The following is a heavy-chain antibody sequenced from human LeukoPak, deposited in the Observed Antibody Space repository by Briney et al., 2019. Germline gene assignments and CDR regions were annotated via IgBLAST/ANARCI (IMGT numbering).Heavy chain of an antibody. CDR3: ARVMSGYYSLGAFDI. D-gene: IGHD3-22*01. Sequence: ASVTVSCKASGYTFTGYYMHWVRQAPGQGLEWMGWINPNSGGTNYAQKFQGRVTMTRDTSISTAYMELSRLRSDDTAVYYCARVMSGYYSLGAFDIWGQGTMVTVSS. CDR1: GYTFTGYY. CDR2: INPNSGGT. V-gene: IGHV1-2*02. J-gene: IGHJ3*02.